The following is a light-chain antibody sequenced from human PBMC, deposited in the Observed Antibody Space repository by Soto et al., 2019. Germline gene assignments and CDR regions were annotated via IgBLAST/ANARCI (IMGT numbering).Light chain of an antibody. Sequence: VLTQPPSVSGAPGQRVTISCTGSSSNIGAGYDVHWYQQLPGTAPKLLIYGNSNRPSGVPDRFSGSKSGTSASLAITGLQAEDEADYYCSSYTDTNTYVFGSGTKVTVL. J-gene: IGLJ1*01. V-gene: IGLV1-40*01. CDR3: SSYTDTNTYV. CDR1: SSNIGAGYD. CDR2: GNS.